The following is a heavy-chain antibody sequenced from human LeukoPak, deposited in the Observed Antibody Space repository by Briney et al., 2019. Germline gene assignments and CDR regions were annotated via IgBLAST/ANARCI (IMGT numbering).Heavy chain of an antibody. D-gene: IGHD1-26*01. CDR3: ARVGATNDAFDI. Sequence: ASVKVSCKASGYTSTGYYMHWVRQAPGQGLEWMGWINPNSGGTNYAQKFQGRVTMTRDTSISTAYMELSRLRSDDTAVYYCARVGATNDAFDIWGQGTMVTVSS. V-gene: IGHV1-2*02. CDR1: GYTSTGYY. CDR2: INPNSGGT. J-gene: IGHJ3*02.